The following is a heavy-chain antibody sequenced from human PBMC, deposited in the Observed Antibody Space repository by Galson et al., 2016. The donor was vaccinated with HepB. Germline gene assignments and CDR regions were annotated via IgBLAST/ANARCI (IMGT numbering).Heavy chain of an antibody. Sequence: SVKVSCKASGYTFTNYIISWVRQAPGQGLEWMGWISADTGNTKYAQKVQDRVTMTTDTSTSTAYMDLRSLRSDDTAGYYCVRDLISGRHYFLHWGQGTLVTVSS. CDR1: GYTFTNYI. V-gene: IGHV1-18*01. D-gene: IGHD2-15*01. CDR2: ISADTGNT. J-gene: IGHJ4*02. CDR3: VRDLISGRHYFLH.